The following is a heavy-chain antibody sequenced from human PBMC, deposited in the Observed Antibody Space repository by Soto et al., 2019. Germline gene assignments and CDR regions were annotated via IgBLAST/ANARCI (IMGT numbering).Heavy chain of an antibody. V-gene: IGHV4-39*01. CDR1: GGSISSSSYY. J-gene: IGHJ3*02. D-gene: IGHD3-22*01. Sequence: PSETLSLTCTVSGGSISSSSYYWGWIRQPPGKGLEWIGSIYYSGSTYYNPSLKSRVTISVDTSKNQFSLKLSSVTAADTAVYYCARRENQNYYDSSGYYAEGAFDIWGQGTMVTVSS. CDR3: ARRENQNYYDSSGYYAEGAFDI. CDR2: IYYSGST.